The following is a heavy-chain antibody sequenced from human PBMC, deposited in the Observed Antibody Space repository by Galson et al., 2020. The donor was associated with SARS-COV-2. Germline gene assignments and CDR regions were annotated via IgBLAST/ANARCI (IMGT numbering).Heavy chain of an antibody. D-gene: IGHD6-6*01. CDR1: GFTFSDSA. J-gene: IGHJ3*01. Sequence: GGSLRLSCAASGFTFSDSAMHWVRQASGKGLEWVGRIRSKPNSYATAYAASVKGRFTISRDESKNTADLQMNSLKTEDTAVYYCTRVPPYSSSFLDAVDVWGQGTMVIVSS. CDR2: IRSKPNSYAT. V-gene: IGHV3-73*01. CDR3: TRVPPYSSSFLDAVDV.